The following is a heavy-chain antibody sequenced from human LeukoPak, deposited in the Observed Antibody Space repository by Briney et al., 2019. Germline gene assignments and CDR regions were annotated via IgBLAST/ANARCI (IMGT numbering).Heavy chain of an antibody. CDR1: GFTFSSYE. J-gene: IGHJ4*02. CDR2: ISSSGSTI. Sequence: GGTLRLSCAASGFTFSSYEMNWVRQAPGKGLEAVSYISSSGSTIYYADSVKGRFTFSRDNAKNSLYLQMNSLRAEDTGVYNCARASYSSSWYDYFDYWGQGTLVTVSS. D-gene: IGHD6-13*01. CDR3: ARASYSSSWYDYFDY. V-gene: IGHV3-48*03.